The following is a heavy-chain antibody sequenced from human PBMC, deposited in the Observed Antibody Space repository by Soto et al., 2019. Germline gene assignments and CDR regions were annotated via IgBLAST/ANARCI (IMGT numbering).Heavy chain of an antibody. D-gene: IGHD6-13*01. Sequence: SETLSLTCPVSGGSISSYYWSWIRQPPGEGLEWIGYIYYSGSTNYNPSLKSRVTISVDTSKNQFSLKLSSVTAADTAVYYCARVEYSSRAFDYWGQGTLVTVSS. CDR3: ARVEYSSRAFDY. V-gene: IGHV4-59*01. CDR2: IYYSGST. CDR1: GGSISSYY. J-gene: IGHJ4*02.